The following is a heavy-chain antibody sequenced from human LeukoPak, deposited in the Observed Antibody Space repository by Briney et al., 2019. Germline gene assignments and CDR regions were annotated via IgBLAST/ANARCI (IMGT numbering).Heavy chain of an antibody. CDR3: ASAGVRYFDWSFDY. D-gene: IGHD3-9*01. J-gene: IGHJ4*02. Sequence: PGGSLRLSCAASGFTVSGNYMSWVRQAPGKGLEWVSIIYSGGTTFYADSVRGRFTISRDNSKNTLYLQMNSLRAEGTAVYYCASAGVRYFDWSFDYWGQGTLVTVSS. CDR2: IYSGGTT. V-gene: IGHV3-53*01. CDR1: GFTVSGNY.